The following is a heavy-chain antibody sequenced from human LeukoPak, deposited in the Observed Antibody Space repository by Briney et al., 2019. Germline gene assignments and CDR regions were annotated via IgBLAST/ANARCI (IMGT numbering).Heavy chain of an antibody. Sequence: PGRSLRLSCAASGFTFSNYAMHWVRQAPGKGLEWVAVIWFDGSNKYYADSVKGRFTISRDNSKNTLFLQMNSLRAEDTAVYYCARALTQIPRLATGLGYWGQGTLVTVSS. D-gene: IGHD2-21*02. V-gene: IGHV3-33*01. CDR3: ARALTQIPRLATGLGY. J-gene: IGHJ4*02. CDR1: GFTFSNYA. CDR2: IWFDGSNK.